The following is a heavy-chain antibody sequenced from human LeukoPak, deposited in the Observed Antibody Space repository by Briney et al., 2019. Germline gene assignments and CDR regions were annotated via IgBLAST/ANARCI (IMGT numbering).Heavy chain of an antibody. CDR3: AKDQNYGSGSYYSSRYYYGMDV. CDR2: ISYDGSNK. J-gene: IGHJ6*02. Sequence: PGRSLRLSCAASGFTFSSYGMHWVRQAPGKGLEGVAVISYDGSNKYYADSVKGRFTISRDNSKNTLYLQMNSLRAEDTAVYYCAKDQNYGSGSYYSSRYYYGMDVWGQGTTVTVSS. D-gene: IGHD3-10*01. CDR1: GFTFSSYG. V-gene: IGHV3-30*18.